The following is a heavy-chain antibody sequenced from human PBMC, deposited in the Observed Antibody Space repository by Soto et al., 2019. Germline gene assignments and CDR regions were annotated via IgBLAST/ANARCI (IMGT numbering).Heavy chain of an antibody. CDR3: ATWAEYGGNSG. CDR2: VNSDGTNA. Sequence: QPGGSLRLSCAASGFTFSDYWMHWVRQAPGKGLMWVSRVNSDGTNAIYADSVKGRFTISRDNAKNSLYLQMNSLRAEDTAMYYCATWAEYGGNSGWGQGTLVTVSS. CDR1: GFTFSDYW. D-gene: IGHD4-4*01. V-gene: IGHV3-74*01. J-gene: IGHJ4*02.